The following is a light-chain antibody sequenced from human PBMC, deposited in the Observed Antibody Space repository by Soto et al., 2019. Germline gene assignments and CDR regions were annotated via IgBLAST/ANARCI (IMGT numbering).Light chain of an antibody. J-gene: IGLJ1*01. CDR3: CSYAGRYIYV. Sequence: QSVLTQPPSVSGAPGQRVTISCTGSSSNIGAAYDVHWYQQLPGTAPKLLIYANTNRPSGVPGRFSGSKSGNTASLTISGLQAEDEADYYCCSYAGRYIYVFGTGTKVTVL. V-gene: IGLV1-40*01. CDR1: SSNIGAAYD. CDR2: ANT.